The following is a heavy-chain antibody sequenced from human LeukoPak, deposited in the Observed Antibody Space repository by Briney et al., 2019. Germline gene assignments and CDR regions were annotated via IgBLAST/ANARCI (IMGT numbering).Heavy chain of an antibody. J-gene: IGHJ4*02. CDR1: GFTFSTYA. V-gene: IGHV3-30*18. CDR2: TSYDGSNS. Sequence: GGSLRLSCAASGFTFSTYAMHWVRQAPGKGLEWVAVTSYDGSNSYYADSVKGRFTISRDNSENTLYLQMDSLRSEDTAVYYCAKQYRSRYYYDNCAYDYWGQGTLVTVSS. D-gene: IGHD3-22*01. CDR3: AKQYRSRYYYDNCAYDY.